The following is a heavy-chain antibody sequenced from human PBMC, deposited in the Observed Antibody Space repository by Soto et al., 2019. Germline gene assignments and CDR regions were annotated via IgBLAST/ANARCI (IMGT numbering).Heavy chain of an antibody. Sequence: QVQLVQSGAEVQKPGASVKASCKASGYTFINYGMHWVRQAPGQRLEWMGWIIPIFGTANYAQKFQGRVTITADESTSTAYMELSSLRSEDTAVYYCARDLGEVRYGSGSYRYWGQGTLVTVSS. CDR2: IIPIFGTA. D-gene: IGHD3-10*01. V-gene: IGHV1-69*13. CDR1: GYTFINYG. J-gene: IGHJ4*02. CDR3: ARDLGEVRYGSGSYRY.